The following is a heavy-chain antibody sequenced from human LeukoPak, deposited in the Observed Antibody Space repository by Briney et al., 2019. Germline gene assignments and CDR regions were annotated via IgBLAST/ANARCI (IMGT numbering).Heavy chain of an antibody. J-gene: IGHJ4*02. CDR1: GYTFTGYG. CDR3: ARDYDYVWGSYRYRAVRDY. CDR2: ISAYNGNT. Sequence: GASVKVSCKASGYTFTGYGISWVRQAPGQGLEWMGWISAYNGNTNYAQKLQGRVTMTTDTSTSTAYMELRSLRSDDTAVYYCARDYDYVWGSYRYRAVRDYWGQGTLVTVSS. V-gene: IGHV1-18*01. D-gene: IGHD3-16*02.